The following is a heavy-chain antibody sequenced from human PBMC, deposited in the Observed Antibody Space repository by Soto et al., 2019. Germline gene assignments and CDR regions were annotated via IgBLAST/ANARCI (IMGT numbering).Heavy chain of an antibody. CDR2: IPYDGSNK. J-gene: IGHJ4*02. CDR1: GFTFSNNA. CDR3: AKRVGGDGWAPGY. Sequence: QVQLVESGGGVVQPGRSLRLSCAASGFTFSNNAMHWVRQPPGKGLEWVAAIPYDGSNKYYADSVKGRFTISRDNSKNTLYLQMNSLRAEDTAVYYCAKRVGGDGWAPGYWGQGTLVT. V-gene: IGHV3-30*18. D-gene: IGHD3-10*01.